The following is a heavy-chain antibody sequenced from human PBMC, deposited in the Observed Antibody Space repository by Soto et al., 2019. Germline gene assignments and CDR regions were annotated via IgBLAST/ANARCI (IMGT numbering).Heavy chain of an antibody. Sequence: QVQLVQSGAEVKKPGASVKVSCKASGYTLTSYYMHWVRQAPGQGLEWMGIINPSGGTTNYAQKCQGRVTVTRDTSTSTVYMELSSLRSEDTAVYYCARDRVFSYGSGRNGMDVWGQGTTVTVSS. V-gene: IGHV1-46*03. CDR3: ARDRVFSYGSGRNGMDV. CDR2: INPSGGTT. J-gene: IGHJ6*02. CDR1: GYTLTSYY. D-gene: IGHD3-10*01.